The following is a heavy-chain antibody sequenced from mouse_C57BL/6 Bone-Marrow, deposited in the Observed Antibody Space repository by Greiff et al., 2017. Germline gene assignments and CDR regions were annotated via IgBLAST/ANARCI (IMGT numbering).Heavy chain of an antibody. CDR1: GYTFTDYY. V-gene: IGHV1-84*01. CDR2: IYPGSGNT. Sequence: QVQLKQSGPELVKPGASVKISCKASGYTFTDYYINWVKQRPGQGLEWIGWIYPGSGNTKYNEKFKGKATLTADKSSSTAYMELRSLTSEDSAVXFCARGYYGSSYVLYWYFDVWGTGTTVTVSA. D-gene: IGHD1-1*01. J-gene: IGHJ1*03. CDR3: ARGYYGSSYVLYWYFDV.